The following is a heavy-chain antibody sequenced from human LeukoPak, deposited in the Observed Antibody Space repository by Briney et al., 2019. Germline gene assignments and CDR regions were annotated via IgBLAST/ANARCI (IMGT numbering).Heavy chain of an antibody. V-gene: IGHV3-7*01. D-gene: IGHD4-23*01. CDR1: GFTFSSYW. CDR3: PKPLLTPGN. Sequence: GGSLRLSCAASGFTFSSYWMSWVRQAPGKGLEWVANIKQDGSEKYYVDSVRGRFTISRDNSRHVLYLQLNSLRVDDTAFYYCPKPLLTPGNWGPGTLVTVSS. CDR2: IKQDGSEK. J-gene: IGHJ1*01.